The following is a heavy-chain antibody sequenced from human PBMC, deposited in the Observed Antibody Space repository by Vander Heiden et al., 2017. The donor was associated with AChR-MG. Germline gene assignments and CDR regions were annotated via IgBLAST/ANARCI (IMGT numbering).Heavy chain of an antibody. CDR2: ISSSSSYI. J-gene: IGHJ3*02. V-gene: IGHV3-21*01. Sequence: EVQLVESGGGLVKPGGSLRLSCAASGFTFSSYSMNWVRQAPGKGLEWVSSISSSSSYIYYADSVKGRFTISRDNAKNSLYLQMNSLRAEDTAVYYCARDCLDIVVVVAADDAFDIWGQGTMVTVSS. CDR3: ARDCLDIVVVVAADDAFDI. D-gene: IGHD2-15*01. CDR1: GFTFSSYS.